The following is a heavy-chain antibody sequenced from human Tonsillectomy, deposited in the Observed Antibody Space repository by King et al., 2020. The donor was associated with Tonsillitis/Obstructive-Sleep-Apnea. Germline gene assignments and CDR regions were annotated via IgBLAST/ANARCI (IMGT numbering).Heavy chain of an antibody. CDR1: GGSFSGYY. J-gene: IGHJ4*02. CDR2: INHSGST. V-gene: IGHV4-34*01. D-gene: IGHD3-9*01. CDR3: ARTYAILTGYYERDY. Sequence: VQLQQWGAGLLKPSEPLSLTCAVYGGSFSGYYWSWIRQPPGKGLEWIGEINHSGSTNYNPSLKSRVTISVDTSKNQFSLKLSSVTAADTAVYYCARTYAILTGYYERDYWGQGTLVTVSS.